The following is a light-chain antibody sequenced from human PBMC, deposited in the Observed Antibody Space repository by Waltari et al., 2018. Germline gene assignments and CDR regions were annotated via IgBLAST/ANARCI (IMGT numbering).Light chain of an antibody. V-gene: IGLV2-23*01. J-gene: IGLJ3*02. CDR2: EGN. Sequence: QSALTQPASVSGSPGQSITISCTGTSSDVGTYNFSSWYQQNPGNAPKRMIYEGNKRPSGVSSLFSGSKAGNTAVLTISGLQAEDEADYYCYSYAGSGTWVFGGGTKLTVL. CDR3: YSYAGSGTWV. CDR1: SSDVGTYNF.